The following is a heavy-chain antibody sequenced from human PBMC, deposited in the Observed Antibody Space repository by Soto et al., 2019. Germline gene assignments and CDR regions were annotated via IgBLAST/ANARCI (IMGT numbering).Heavy chain of an antibody. J-gene: IGHJ3*02. CDR3: ASRYCSGGSCYFDAFDI. CDR1: GFTVSSNY. Sequence: GGSLRLSCAASGFTVSSNYMSWVRQAPGKGLEWVSVIYSGGSTYYADSVKGRFTISRHNSKNTLYLQMNSLRAEDTAVYYCASRYCSGGSCYFDAFDIWGQGTMVTVSS. D-gene: IGHD2-15*01. CDR2: IYSGGST. V-gene: IGHV3-53*04.